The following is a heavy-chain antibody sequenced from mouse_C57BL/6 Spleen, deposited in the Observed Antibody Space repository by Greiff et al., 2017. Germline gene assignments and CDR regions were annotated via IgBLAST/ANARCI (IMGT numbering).Heavy chain of an antibody. Sequence: VQLQQSGPELVKPGASVKISCKASGYAFSSSWMNWVKQRPGKGREWIGRIYPGDGDTNYNGKFKGKATLTADKSSSTAYMQLSSLTSEDSAVYFCAGQIYYDYDGWFAYWGQGTLVTVSA. CDR2: IYPGDGDT. CDR1: GYAFSSSW. V-gene: IGHV1-82*01. D-gene: IGHD2-4*01. CDR3: AGQIYYDYDGWFAY. J-gene: IGHJ3*01.